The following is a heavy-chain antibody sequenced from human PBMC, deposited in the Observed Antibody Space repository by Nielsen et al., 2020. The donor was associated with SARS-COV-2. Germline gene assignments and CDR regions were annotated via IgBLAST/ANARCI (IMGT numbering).Heavy chain of an antibody. CDR2: ISYDGSNK. J-gene: IGHJ4*02. V-gene: IGHV3-30*18. Sequence: GESLKISCAASGFTFSSYGMHWVRQAPGKGLEWVAVISYDGSNKYYADSVKGRFTISRDNSKNTLYLQMNSLRAEDTAVYYCAKDLDYWGQGTPVTVSS. CDR3: AKDLDY. CDR1: GFTFSSYG.